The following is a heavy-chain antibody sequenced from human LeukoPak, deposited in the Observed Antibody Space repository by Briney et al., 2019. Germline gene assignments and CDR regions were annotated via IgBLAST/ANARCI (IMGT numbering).Heavy chain of an antibody. V-gene: IGHV5-51*01. CDR1: GYSFSTYW. J-gene: IGHJ3*02. Sequence: GASLKISCKGSGYSFSTYWIGWVRQMPGKGLEWMGIIYPGDSDTRYSPSFQGQVTISADKSIRTAYLQWSSLKASDTATYYCASKYGSGSSVAFDIWGQGTMVTVSS. D-gene: IGHD3-10*01. CDR2: IYPGDSDT. CDR3: ASKYGSGSSVAFDI.